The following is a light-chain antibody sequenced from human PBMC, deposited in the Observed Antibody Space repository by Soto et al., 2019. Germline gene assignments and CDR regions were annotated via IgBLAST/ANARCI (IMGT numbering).Light chain of an antibody. Sequence: ETVLTQSPATLSLSPGERATLSCRASQFVSHSLAWYQQKPGQAPRLLIYGASNRATGIPDRFSGSGSGTDFTLTISRLEPEDFAVYYCQQYGSSGTFGQGTKVDIK. CDR2: GAS. CDR3: QQYGSSGT. CDR1: QFVSHS. V-gene: IGKV3-20*01. J-gene: IGKJ1*01.